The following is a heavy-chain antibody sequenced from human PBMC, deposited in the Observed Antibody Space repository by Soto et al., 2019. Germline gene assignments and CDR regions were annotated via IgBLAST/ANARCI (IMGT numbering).Heavy chain of an antibody. CDR3: ARDNRYYDSSGYPGGWFDP. D-gene: IGHD3-22*01. Sequence: GGSLRLSCAASGFTFSSYGMHWVRQAPGKGLEWVAVIWYDGSNKYYADSVKGRFTIFRDNSKNTLYLQMNSLRAEDTAVYYCARDNRYYDSSGYPGGWFDPWGQGTLVTVSS. CDR1: GFTFSSYG. J-gene: IGHJ5*02. V-gene: IGHV3-33*01. CDR2: IWYDGSNK.